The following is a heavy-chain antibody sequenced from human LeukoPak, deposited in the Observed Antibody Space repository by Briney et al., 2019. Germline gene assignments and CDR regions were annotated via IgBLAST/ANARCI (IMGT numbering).Heavy chain of an antibody. CDR2: ISSTGSYI. V-gene: IGHV3-21*01. CDR1: GFTFSSYG. D-gene: IGHD1-1*01. Sequence: GGTLRLSCAASGFTFSSYGMNWVRQAPGKGLEWVASISSTGSYIYYADSGKGRFTIPRDNAKKSLYLQMNSLRAEDTAVYYCARVVTVAWSERRPGYFYMDVWGKGTTVTVSS. CDR3: ARVVTVAWSERRPGYFYMDV. J-gene: IGHJ6*03.